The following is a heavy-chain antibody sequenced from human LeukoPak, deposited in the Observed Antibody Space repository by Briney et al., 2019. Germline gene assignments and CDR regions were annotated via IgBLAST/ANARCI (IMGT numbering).Heavy chain of an antibody. CDR3: AKTRGYCSSGTCYLSD. V-gene: IGHV3-48*02. Sequence: GGSLRLSCAASGFTFSSSSMHWVRQPPGKGLEWVSYISYSGNTIYYADSVKGRFTVSRDNAKNSLYLQINSLRDEDTAVYYCAKTRGYCSSGTCYLSDWGQGTPVSVSS. D-gene: IGHD2-15*01. CDR2: ISYSGNTI. J-gene: IGHJ4*02. CDR1: GFTFSSSS.